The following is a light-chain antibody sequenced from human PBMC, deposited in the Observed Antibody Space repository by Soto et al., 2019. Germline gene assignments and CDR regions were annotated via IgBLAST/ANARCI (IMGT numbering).Light chain of an antibody. CDR1: SSAVGGYNY. Sequence: QSALTQPASVSGSPGQSSTISCTGPSSAVGGYNYVSWYQQHPGKAPKLMIYEVSNRPSGVSNRFSGSKSDNTASLTISGLQTEGEADYTCSTFTSSNTRVVGGGNKLTVL. J-gene: IGLJ2*01. CDR2: EVS. V-gene: IGLV2-14*01. CDR3: STFTSSNTRV.